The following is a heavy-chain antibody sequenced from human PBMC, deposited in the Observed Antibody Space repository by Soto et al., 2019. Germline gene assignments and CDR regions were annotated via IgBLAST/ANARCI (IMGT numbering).Heavy chain of an antibody. Sequence: QVQLQQWGAGPLRPLETLSLTCGVSGGSFSGYYWAWIRQSPGKGLEWIGEINDRGSINYNPSLKSRVIISVDTSKNHYSLNLRSVTAAVTDVYYCARESHDILTGPPWVWYFDLWGRGTLVTVSS. CDR1: GGSFSGYY. J-gene: IGHJ2*01. D-gene: IGHD3-9*01. CDR2: INDRGSI. CDR3: ARESHDILTGPPWVWYFDL. V-gene: IGHV4-34*01.